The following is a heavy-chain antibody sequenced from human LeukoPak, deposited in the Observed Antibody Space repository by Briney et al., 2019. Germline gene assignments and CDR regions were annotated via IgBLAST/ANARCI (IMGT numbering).Heavy chain of an antibody. V-gene: IGHV3-48*04. J-gene: IGHJ4*02. CDR1: GFTFSSYS. CDR3: ARSSSTYYYDTSSHY. CDR2: IGSSGTNI. Sequence: PGGSLRLSCAASGFTFSSYSMNWVRQAPGKGLEWASYIGSSGTNIYYADSVKGRFTISRDNAKNSLYLQMNSLRAEDTAVYYCARSSSTYYYDTSSHYWGQGTLVTVSS. D-gene: IGHD3-22*01.